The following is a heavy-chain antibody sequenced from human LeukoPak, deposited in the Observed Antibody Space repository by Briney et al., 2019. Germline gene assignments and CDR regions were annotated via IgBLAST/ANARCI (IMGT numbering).Heavy chain of an antibody. CDR2: ITSSSSHI. V-gene: IGHV3-21*01. CDR3: ARVMMGSTVTAYHYYGMDV. D-gene: IGHD4-11*01. CDR1: GFTFSHYN. Sequence: SGGSLRLSCAASGFTFSHYNMDWVRQAPGKGLERVAYITSSSSHIYYADSVKGRFTISRDNAKNSLYLQMNSPRAQDTAIYYCARVMMGSTVTAYHYYGMDVWGLGTTVTVSS. J-gene: IGHJ6*02.